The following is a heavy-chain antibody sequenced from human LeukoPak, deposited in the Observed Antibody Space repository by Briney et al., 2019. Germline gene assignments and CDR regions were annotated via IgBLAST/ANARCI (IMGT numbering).Heavy chain of an antibody. D-gene: IGHD2-2*01. CDR1: GFTFNIYA. J-gene: IGHJ6*03. Sequence: GGSLRLSCAASGFTFNIYAMTWVRQAPGKGLEWVSVIYSGGSTYYADSVKGRFTISRDNSKNTLYLQMNSLRAEDTAVYYCARVRGSTPPDYYMDVWGKGTTVTVSS. CDR3: ARVRGSTPPDYYMDV. V-gene: IGHV3-53*01. CDR2: IYSGGST.